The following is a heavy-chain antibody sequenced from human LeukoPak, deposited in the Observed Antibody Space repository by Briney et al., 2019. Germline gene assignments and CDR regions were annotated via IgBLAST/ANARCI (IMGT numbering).Heavy chain of an antibody. CDR2: IYYSGST. V-gene: IGHV4-59*11. Sequence: SETLSLTCTVSGGSISSHYWSWIRQPPGKGLEWIGYIYYSGSTNYNPSLKSRVTISVDTSKNQFSLKLSSVTAADTAVYYCAKSLGSCSSTSCYFLDNWFDPWGQGTLVTVSS. CDR1: GGSISSHY. D-gene: IGHD2-2*01. J-gene: IGHJ5*02. CDR3: AKSLGSCSSTSCYFLDNWFDP.